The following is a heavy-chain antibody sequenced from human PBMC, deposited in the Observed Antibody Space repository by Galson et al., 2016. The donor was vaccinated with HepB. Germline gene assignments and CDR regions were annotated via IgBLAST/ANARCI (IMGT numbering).Heavy chain of an antibody. CDR1: GGTFSSYA. CDR3: AQEKGYCSGGSCYPRDYYYGMDV. Sequence: SCKASGGTFSSYAFTWVRQVPGQGLEWLGGIIPIFGTTNYAPKFQGRVTITADESTSTAYMELSSLRSEDSAVYYCAQEKGYCSGGSCYPRDYYYGMDVWGQGTTVTVSS. J-gene: IGHJ6*02. CDR2: IIPIFGTT. D-gene: IGHD2-15*01. V-gene: IGHV1-69*01.